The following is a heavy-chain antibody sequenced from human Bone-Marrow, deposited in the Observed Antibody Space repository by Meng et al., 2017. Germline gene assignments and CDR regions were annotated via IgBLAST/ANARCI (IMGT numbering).Heavy chain of an antibody. CDR2: IIPIFGTA. CDR3: ARSGSRYCTNGVCYTFDY. D-gene: IGHD2-8*01. J-gene: IGHJ4*02. CDR1: GGTFSSYA. Sequence: SVKVSCKASGGTFSSYAISWVRQAPGQGLEWMGGIIPIFGTANYAQKFQGGVTITADESTSTAYMELSSLRSEDTAVYYCARSGSRYCTNGVCYTFDYWGQGTLVTVSS. V-gene: IGHV1-69*13.